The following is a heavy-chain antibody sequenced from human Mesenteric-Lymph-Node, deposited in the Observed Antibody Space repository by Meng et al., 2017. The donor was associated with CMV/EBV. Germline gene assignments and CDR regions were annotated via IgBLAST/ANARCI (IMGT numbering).Heavy chain of an antibody. CDR3: VRDNHNYYDSSAYAA. CDR1: GFTFDDYG. Sequence: GESLKISCAASGFTFDDYGMSWVRQAPGKGLEWVSIIFSGGSTYYADSVKGRFTISRDNSRNTVYLQMNSLRAEDTAVYYCVRDNHNYYDSSAYAAWGQGTLVTVSS. D-gene: IGHD3-22*01. V-gene: IGHV3-66*02. CDR2: IFSGGST. J-gene: IGHJ5*02.